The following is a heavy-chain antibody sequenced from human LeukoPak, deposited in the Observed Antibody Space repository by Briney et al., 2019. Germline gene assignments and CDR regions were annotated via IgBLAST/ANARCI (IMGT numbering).Heavy chain of an antibody. CDR2: IIPIFGTA. Sequence: ASVNVSCKASGGTFSSYAISWVRQAPGQGLEWMGGIIPIFGTANYAQKFQGRVTITADESTSTAYMELSSLRSEDTAVYYCARGPYYYDSSGYLLRFWGQGTLVTVSS. V-gene: IGHV1-69*13. CDR3: ARGPYYYDSSGYLLRF. CDR1: GGTFSSYA. D-gene: IGHD3-22*01. J-gene: IGHJ4*02.